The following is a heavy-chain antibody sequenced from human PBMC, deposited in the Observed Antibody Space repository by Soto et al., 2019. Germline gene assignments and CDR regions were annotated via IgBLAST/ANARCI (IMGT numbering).Heavy chain of an antibody. V-gene: IGHV3-23*01. J-gene: IGHJ4*02. CDR3: ARRSSSWYFDY. CDR2: ISGSGGST. CDR1: GFTFSSYA. Sequence: EVQLLESGGGLVQPGGSLRLSCAASGFTFSSYAMNWVRQAPGKGLEWVSVISGSGGSTYYADSVKGRFTISRDNSKNPLYLHMNSLRAEHTAVYYCARRSSSWYFDYWGQGTLVTVSS. D-gene: IGHD6-13*01.